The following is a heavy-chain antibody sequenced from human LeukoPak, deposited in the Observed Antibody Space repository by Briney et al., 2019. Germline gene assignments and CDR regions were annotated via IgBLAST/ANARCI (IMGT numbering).Heavy chain of an antibody. V-gene: IGHV4-59*01. D-gene: IGHD3-22*01. CDR2: IYYSGST. CDR1: GGSISSYY. CDR3: ARDLSYYDSSGYYSDAFDI. Sequence: SETLSLTCTVSGGSISSYYWSWIRQPPGKGLEWIGYIYYSGSTNYNPSLKSRVTISVDTSKNQFSLKLSSVTAADTAVYYCARDLSYYDSSGYYSDAFDIWGQGTMVTVSS. J-gene: IGHJ3*02.